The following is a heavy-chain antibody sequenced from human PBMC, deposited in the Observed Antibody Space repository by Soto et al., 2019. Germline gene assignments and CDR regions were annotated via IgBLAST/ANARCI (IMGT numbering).Heavy chain of an antibody. D-gene: IGHD2-15*01. CDR3: ASALVVAATRSYFQH. J-gene: IGHJ1*01. CDR2: IYHSGST. CDR1: GGSISSGGYS. Sequence: QLQLQESGSGLVKPSQTLSLTCAVSGGSISSGGYSWSWIRQPPGKGLEWIGYIYHSGSTYYNPSLKSRVTISVDRSKNQFSLKLSSVTAADTAVYYCASALVVAATRSYFQHWGQGTLVTVSS. V-gene: IGHV4-30-2*01.